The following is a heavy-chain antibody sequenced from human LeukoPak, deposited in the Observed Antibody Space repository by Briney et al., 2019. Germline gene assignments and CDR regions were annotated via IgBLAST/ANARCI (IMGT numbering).Heavy chain of an antibody. CDR3: ARFSGGYYLFYFDY. Sequence: SETLSLTCTVSGGSISSYYWSWIRQPPGKGLEWIGYIYYSGSTNYNPSLKSRVTISVDTSKNQFSLKLSSVTAADTAVYYCARFSGGYYLFYFDYWGQGTLVTVSS. CDR1: GGSISSYY. CDR2: IYYSGST. V-gene: IGHV4-59*01. J-gene: IGHJ4*02. D-gene: IGHD3-22*01.